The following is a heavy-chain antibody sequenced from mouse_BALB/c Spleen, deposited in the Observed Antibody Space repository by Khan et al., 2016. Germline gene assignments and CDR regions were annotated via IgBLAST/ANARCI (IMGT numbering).Heavy chain of an antibody. Sequence: LQQPGAELVKPGAPVKLSCKASGYTFTSYWMNWVKQRPGRGLEWIGRMDPSDSENHYNQKFKDKDTLTVDKSSSTAYIQLSSLTSEDSAVYYCAIWRPYYYGYDSAMDYCGQGTSVTVSS. J-gene: IGHJ4*01. V-gene: IGHV1-74*04. CDR3: AIWRPYYYGYDSAMDY. D-gene: IGHD1-2*01. CDR1: GYTFTSYW. CDR2: MDPSDSEN.